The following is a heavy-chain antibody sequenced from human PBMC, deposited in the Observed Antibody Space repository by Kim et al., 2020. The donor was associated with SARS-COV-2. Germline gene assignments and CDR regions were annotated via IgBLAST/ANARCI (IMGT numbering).Heavy chain of an antibody. D-gene: IGHD6-13*01. Sequence: GGSLRLSCAASGFTFSSYWMSWVRQAPGKGLEWVANIKQDGSEKYYVDSVKGRFTISRDNAKNSLYLQMNSLRAEDTAVYYCARSRVAAARKYYFDYWGQGTLVTVSS. CDR2: IKQDGSEK. J-gene: IGHJ4*02. CDR1: GFTFSSYW. V-gene: IGHV3-7*01. CDR3: ARSRVAAARKYYFDY.